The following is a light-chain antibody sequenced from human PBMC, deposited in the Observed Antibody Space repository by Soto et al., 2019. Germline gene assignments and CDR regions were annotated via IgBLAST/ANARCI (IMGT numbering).Light chain of an antibody. CDR3: QQCSTSPLT. V-gene: IGKV3-20*01. CDR2: DAS. CDR1: QIVRNNY. J-gene: IGKJ4*01. Sequence: EIVLTQSPGTLSLSPGERVTLSCRASQIVRNNYLAWYQQKPGQPPRPLIDDASLRATGIPDRFSGSGSGTDFTRTISRLEPEDFAVYYCQQCSTSPLTFGGGTKVELK.